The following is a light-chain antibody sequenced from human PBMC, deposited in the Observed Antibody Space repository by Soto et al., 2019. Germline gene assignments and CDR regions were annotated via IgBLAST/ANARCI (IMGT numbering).Light chain of an antibody. CDR3: KQSYSAPP. CDR2: AAS. V-gene: IGKV1-39*01. Sequence: DIQMTQSPSSLSASVGDRVTITCRASQSISSYLNWYQQKPGKAPKLLIYAASSLQSGVPSRFSGSGSGKDFTLPISSLQPKDFATYYCKQSYSAPPFGKGTKGDIK. J-gene: IGKJ1*01. CDR1: QSISSY.